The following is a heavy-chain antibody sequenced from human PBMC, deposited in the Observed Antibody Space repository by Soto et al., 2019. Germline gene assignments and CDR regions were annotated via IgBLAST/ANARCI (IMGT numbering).Heavy chain of an antibody. J-gene: IGHJ4*02. CDR2: IIPYLSGS. CDR3: ATSFGSGYRAPDY. Sequence: QVQLVQSGAEVKKPGSSLRLSCKASGATFNSYTINWVRQAPGLGLEWLGRIIPYLSGSNYAQKFLGRVTTLEDRSTNTAYRAVRQLTSELRAMYSGATSFGSGYRAPDYWGQGALVTVSS. V-gene: IGHV1-69*02. CDR1: GATFNSYT. D-gene: IGHD3-10*01.